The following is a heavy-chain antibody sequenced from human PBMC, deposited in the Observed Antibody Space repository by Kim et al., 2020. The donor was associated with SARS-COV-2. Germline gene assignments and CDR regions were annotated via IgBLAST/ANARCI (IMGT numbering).Heavy chain of an antibody. CDR1: GGSISSYY. CDR3: ARGATVSGVATTRGWFDP. J-gene: IGHJ5*02. D-gene: IGHD5-12*01. Sequence: SETLSLTCTVSGGSISSYYWSWIRQPPGKGLEWIGYIYYSGSTNYNPSLKSRVTISVDTSKNQFSLKLSSVTAADTAVYYCARGATVSGVATTRGWFDPWGQGTLVTVSS. CDR2: IYYSGST. V-gene: IGHV4-59*13.